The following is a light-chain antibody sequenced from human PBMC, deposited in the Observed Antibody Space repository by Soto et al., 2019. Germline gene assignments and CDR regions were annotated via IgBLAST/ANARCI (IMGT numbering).Light chain of an antibody. J-gene: IGKJ1*01. CDR3: QHYNSYQQA. Sequence: DIHMTHSPSTLSGSVVARVTITCRPIHTISSWLAWYQQTPGKAPKLLIYKAYTLTSGVQSRFSGSGYGKDLTIPISRLKPEDGATYYCQHYNSYQQAFGQWNKV. CDR1: HTISSW. V-gene: IGKV1-5*03. CDR2: KAY.